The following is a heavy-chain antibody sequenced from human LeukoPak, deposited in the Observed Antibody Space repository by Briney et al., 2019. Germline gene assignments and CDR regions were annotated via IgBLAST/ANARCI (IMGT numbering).Heavy chain of an antibody. J-gene: IGHJ4*02. CDR1: GFTFSSYS. Sequence: PGGSLRLSCAASGFTFSSYSMNWVRQAPGKGLEWVSSISSSSSYIYYADSVKGRFTISRDNAKNSLYLQMNSLRAEDTALYYCAKGRRELLWFGEFDYWGQGTLVTVSS. V-gene: IGHV3-21*04. CDR3: AKGRRELLWFGEFDY. CDR2: ISSSSSYI. D-gene: IGHD3-10*01.